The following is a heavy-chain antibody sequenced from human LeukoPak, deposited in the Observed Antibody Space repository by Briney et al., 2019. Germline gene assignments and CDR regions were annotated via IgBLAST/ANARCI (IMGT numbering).Heavy chain of an antibody. Sequence: SETLSLTCAVYGGSFSGYYWSWIRQPPGKGLEWIGEINHGGSTNYNPSLKSRVTISVDTSKNQFSLKLSSVTAADTAVYYCARDYGGYFDYWGQGTLVTVSS. CDR2: INHGGST. D-gene: IGHD3-16*01. CDR3: ARDYGGYFDY. V-gene: IGHV4-34*01. CDR1: GGSFSGYY. J-gene: IGHJ4*02.